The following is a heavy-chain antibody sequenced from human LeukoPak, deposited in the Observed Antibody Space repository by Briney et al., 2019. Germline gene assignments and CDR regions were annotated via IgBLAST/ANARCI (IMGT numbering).Heavy chain of an antibody. CDR3: AKALGY. J-gene: IGHJ4*02. V-gene: IGHV3-30*18. Sequence: GGSLRLTCAASGFTFSSYGMHWVRQAPGKGLEWVAVISYDGSNKYYADSVKGRFTISRDNSKNTLYLQMNSLRAEDTAVYYCAKALGYWGQGTLVTVSS. CDR1: GFTFSSYG. CDR2: ISYDGSNK.